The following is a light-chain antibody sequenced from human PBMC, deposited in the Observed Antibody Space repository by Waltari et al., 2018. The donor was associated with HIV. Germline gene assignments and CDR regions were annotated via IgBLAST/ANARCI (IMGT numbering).Light chain of an antibody. V-gene: IGLV2-8*01. CDR2: EGS. CDR3: SSYAGSNNLV. Sequence: QSALTQPPSASGSPGQSVTLPCTGTSSDVGGYNYVSWYPHHPGKATKLMIYEGSQRPSGVPARFSVSKSGNTASRTVSGLQAEDEADYYCSSYAGSNNLVFGGGTKLTVL. J-gene: IGLJ2*01. CDR1: SSDVGGYNY.